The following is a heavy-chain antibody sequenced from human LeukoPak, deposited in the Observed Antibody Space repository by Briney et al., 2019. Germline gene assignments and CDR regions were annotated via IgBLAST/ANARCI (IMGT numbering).Heavy chain of an antibody. D-gene: IGHD6-19*01. Sequence: SETLSLTCTVPGGSISSSSYYWGWIRQPPGKGLEWIGSIYYSGSTYYNPSLKSRVTISVDTSKNQFSLKLSSVTAADTAVYYCARHTRIAVDFDYWGQGTLVTVSP. V-gene: IGHV4-39*01. CDR1: GGSISSSSYY. CDR2: IYYSGST. CDR3: ARHTRIAVDFDY. J-gene: IGHJ4*02.